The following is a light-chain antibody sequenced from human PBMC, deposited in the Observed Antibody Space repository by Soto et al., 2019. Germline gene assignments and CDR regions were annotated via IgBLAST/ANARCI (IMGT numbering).Light chain of an antibody. J-gene: IGKJ1*01. V-gene: IGKV3-20*01. Sequence: EIVLTQSPGTLSLSPGERATLSCRASETVSSSFLAWYQQKPGQAPRLLIYGASSRATGIPDRFSGSGSGTDVTLTISRLEPEDFAVYYCQQCATSPKTFGQGTKVEIK. CDR2: GAS. CDR1: ETVSSSF. CDR3: QQCATSPKT.